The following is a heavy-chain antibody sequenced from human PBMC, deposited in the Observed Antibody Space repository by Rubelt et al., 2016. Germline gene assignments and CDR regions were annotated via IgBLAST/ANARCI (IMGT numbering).Heavy chain of an antibody. CDR2: INAGNGNT. J-gene: IGHJ4*02. CDR3: ATGYGSGWYVAY. Sequence: QVQLVQSGAEVKKPGASVKVSCKAAGYSFTTYSIHWVRQAAGQRLVRMGWINAGNGNTIYSQKFQARVTITRDTPGSTAYMELSSLRSDDTAIYCCATGYGSGWYVAYWGQGTLVTVSS. D-gene: IGHD6-19*01. CDR1: GYSFTTYS. V-gene: IGHV1-3*01.